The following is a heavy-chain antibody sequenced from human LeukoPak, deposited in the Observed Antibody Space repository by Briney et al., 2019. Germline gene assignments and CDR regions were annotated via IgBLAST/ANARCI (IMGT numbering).Heavy chain of an antibody. CDR3: ARDGEWELLGWFDP. CDR2: IYYSGST. CDR1: GGSISSSSYY. D-gene: IGHD1-26*01. Sequence: PSETLSLTCTVSGGSISSSSYYWGWIRQPPGKGLEWIGSIYYSGSTYYNPSLKSRVTISVDTSKSQFSLKLSSVTAADTAVHYCARDGEWELLGWFDPWGQGTLVTVSS. V-gene: IGHV4-39*02. J-gene: IGHJ5*02.